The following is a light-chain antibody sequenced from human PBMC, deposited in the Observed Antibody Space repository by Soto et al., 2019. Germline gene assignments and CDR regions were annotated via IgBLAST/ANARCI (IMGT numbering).Light chain of an antibody. CDR2: EVT. J-gene: IGLJ3*02. CDR1: SSDVGGYNY. CDR3: RSYAASNNFYFV. Sequence: QSALTQPPSASGSPGQSVTISCTGTSSDVGGYNYVSWYQQYPGRAPKLMIYEVTKRPSGVPDRFSGSKSGNTASLTVSGLQSEDESEYYGRSYAASNNFYFVFGGGTKLTVL. V-gene: IGLV2-8*01.